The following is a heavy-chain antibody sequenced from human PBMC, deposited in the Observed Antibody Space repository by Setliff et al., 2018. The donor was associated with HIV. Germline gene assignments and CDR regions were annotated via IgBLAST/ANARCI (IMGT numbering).Heavy chain of an antibody. CDR2: IWYDGSNK. D-gene: IGHD2-2*01. Sequence: GESLRLSCAASGFTFSSYGMHWVRQAPGKGLAWVAVIWYDGSNKYYADSVKGRFTISRDNSKNTLYLQMNSLRAEDTAVYYCAKARGLATVPYYYYYMDVWGKGTTVTVSS. CDR3: AKARGLATVPYYYYYMDV. CDR1: GFTFSSYG. J-gene: IGHJ6*03. V-gene: IGHV3-33*06.